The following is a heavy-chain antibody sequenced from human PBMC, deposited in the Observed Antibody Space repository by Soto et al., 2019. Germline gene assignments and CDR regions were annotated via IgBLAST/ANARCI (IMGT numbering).Heavy chain of an antibody. J-gene: IGHJ6*03. CDR2: MNPNSGNT. CDR3: ARGPPSSSMVRGVIFSVRYYYYYMDV. D-gene: IGHD3-10*01. Sequence: GASVQVSCTASGYTFTSYDINWVRPGTGPRLERMGWMNPNSGNTGYAQKFQGRVTMTRNTSISTAYMELSSLRSEDTAVYYCARGPPSSSMVRGVIFSVRYYYYYMDVWGKGTTVTVSS. CDR1: GYTFTSYD. V-gene: IGHV1-8*01.